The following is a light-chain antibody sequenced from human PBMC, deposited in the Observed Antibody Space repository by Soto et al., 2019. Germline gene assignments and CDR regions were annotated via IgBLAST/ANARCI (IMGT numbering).Light chain of an antibody. V-gene: IGKV3-11*01. CDR2: GAS. CDR3: QQRSNWPRT. Sequence: EIVLTQSPATLSLSPGESATLSCRASQSISSYLAWYQQKPGQAPRLLIYGASNRATGIPARFSGSGSGTDFTLTISSLEPEDFAVYYCQQRSNWPRTLGQGTKVEIK. CDR1: QSISSY. J-gene: IGKJ1*01.